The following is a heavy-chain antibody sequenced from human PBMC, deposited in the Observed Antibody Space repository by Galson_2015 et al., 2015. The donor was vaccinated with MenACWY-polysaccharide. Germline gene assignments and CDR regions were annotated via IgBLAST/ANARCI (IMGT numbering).Heavy chain of an antibody. CDR3: ARHGGSGATRVKFDF. D-gene: IGHD1-26*01. Sequence: SEPLSLTCPVSGDSISASYWSWIRQPPGKGLEWIAYIHYSGSTNYNPSLKRRVTISVDTSKTHFSLNLGSVTAADTAVYYCARHGGSGATRVKFDFWGQGILVTVSS. CDR1: GDSISASY. J-gene: IGHJ4*02. CDR2: IHYSGST. V-gene: IGHV4-59*08.